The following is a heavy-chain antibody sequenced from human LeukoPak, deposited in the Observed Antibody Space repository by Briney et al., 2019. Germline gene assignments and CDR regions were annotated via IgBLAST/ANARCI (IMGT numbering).Heavy chain of an antibody. CDR2: IIPILGIA. CDR1: GGTFSSYA. Sequence: SVKVSCKASGGTFSSYAISWVRQAPGQGLEWMGRIIPILGIANYAQKFQGRVTITADKSTSTAYMELSSLRSEDTAVYYCARDGTTVVTPNHDASDIWGQGTMVTVSS. D-gene: IGHD4-23*01. CDR3: ARDGTTVVTPNHDASDI. J-gene: IGHJ3*02. V-gene: IGHV1-69*04.